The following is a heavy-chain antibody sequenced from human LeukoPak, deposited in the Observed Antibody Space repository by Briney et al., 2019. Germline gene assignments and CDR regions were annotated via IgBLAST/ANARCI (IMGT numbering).Heavy chain of an antibody. V-gene: IGHV4-59*01. CDR2: IYYSGST. CDR1: GGSISSYY. J-gene: IGHJ4*02. Sequence: KSSETLSLTCTVSGGSISSYYWSWIRQPPGKGLEWIGYIYYSGSTNYNPSLKSRVTISVDTSKNQLSLKLSSVTAADTAVYYCARVLYYYDSSGYTYYFDYWGQGTLVTVSS. D-gene: IGHD3-22*01. CDR3: ARVLYYYDSSGYTYYFDY.